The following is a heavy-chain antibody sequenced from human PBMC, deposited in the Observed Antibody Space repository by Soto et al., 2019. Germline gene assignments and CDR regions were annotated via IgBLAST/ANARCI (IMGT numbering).Heavy chain of an antibody. Sequence: PSETMCVTCTVAGGSSSSYCWSWIRQPPGKGLEWIGYIYYSGSTNYNPSLKSRVTISVDTSKNQFSLKLSSVTAADTAVYYCARRPFNWFDPWGQGTLVTVSS. CDR3: ARRPFNWFDP. J-gene: IGHJ5*02. CDR2: IYYSGST. CDR1: GGSSSSYC. V-gene: IGHV4-59*08.